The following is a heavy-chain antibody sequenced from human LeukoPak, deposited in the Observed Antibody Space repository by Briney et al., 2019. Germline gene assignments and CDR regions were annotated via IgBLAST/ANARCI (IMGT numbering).Heavy chain of an antibody. CDR2: IIPIFGTA. CDR3: ARDGNYYDSSGSHFPFDY. V-gene: IGHV1-69*13. Sequence: GASVKVSCKASGGTFSSYAISWVRQAPGQGLEWMGGIIPIFGTANYAQKFQGRVTITADESTSTAYMELSSLRSEDTAVYYCARDGNYYDSSGSHFPFDYWGQGTLVTVSS. D-gene: IGHD3-22*01. CDR1: GGTFSSYA. J-gene: IGHJ4*02.